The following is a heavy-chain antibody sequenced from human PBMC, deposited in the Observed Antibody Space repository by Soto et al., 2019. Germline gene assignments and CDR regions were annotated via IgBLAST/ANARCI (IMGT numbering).Heavy chain of an antibody. CDR1: GYVFTSYG. CDR3: ARDLTIFGVANYGMDV. J-gene: IGHJ6*02. V-gene: IGHV1-18*01. Sequence: QVQLVQSGAEVEKPGASVKVSCKASGYVFTSYGISWVRQAPGQGLEWMGWINAYNGNTKFAQKLQGSVTLTTDTSTSTAYMELRSLRSDDTAVYYCARDLTIFGVANYGMDVWGQGTTVTVSS. D-gene: IGHD3-3*01. CDR2: INAYNGNT.